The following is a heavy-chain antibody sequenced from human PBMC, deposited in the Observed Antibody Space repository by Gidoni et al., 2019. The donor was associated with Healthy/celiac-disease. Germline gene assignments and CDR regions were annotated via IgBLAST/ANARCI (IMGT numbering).Heavy chain of an antibody. CDR3: ARDPDYGDYVGWFDP. J-gene: IGHJ5*02. D-gene: IGHD4-17*01. CDR1: GDSVSSNSAA. CDR2: TSYRSKWYN. Sequence: QVQLQQSGPGLVTPSQNLTLTGAISGDSVSSNSAAWNWIRQSQSRGLEWLGRTSYRSKWYNDYSVSVNSRIPINPDTSKNQFSLQLNSVTPEDTAVYYCARDPDYGDYVGWFDPWGQGTLVTVSS. V-gene: IGHV6-1*01.